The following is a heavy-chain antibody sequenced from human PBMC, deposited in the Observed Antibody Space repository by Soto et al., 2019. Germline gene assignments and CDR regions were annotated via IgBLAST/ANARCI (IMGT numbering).Heavy chain of an antibody. CDR2: ISYDGSNK. J-gene: IGHJ1*01. CDR3: ARGRVVTAIHTVAEYFQH. CDR1: GFTFSSYA. D-gene: IGHD2-21*02. Sequence: GGSLSLSCAASGFTFSSYAMHWVRQAPGKGLEWVAVISYDGSNKYYADSVKGRFTISRDNSKNTLYLQMNSLRAEDTAVYYCARGRVVTAIHTVAEYFQHWGQGTLVTVSS. V-gene: IGHV3-30-3*01.